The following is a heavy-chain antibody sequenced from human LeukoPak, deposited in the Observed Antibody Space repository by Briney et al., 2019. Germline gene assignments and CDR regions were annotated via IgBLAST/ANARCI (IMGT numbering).Heavy chain of an antibody. CDR3: AKDRGSYYEGFDY. CDR2: IWFDKNQ. D-gene: IGHD1-26*01. J-gene: IGHJ4*02. Sequence: GGSLRLSCAASGFILNDYGMHWVRQAPGKGLEWVADIWFDKNQHFADSVKGRFAISRDNSKNTVYLQMNSLRAEDTAVYYCAKDRGSYYEGFDYWGQGTLVTVSS. CDR1: GFILNDYG. V-gene: IGHV3-33*03.